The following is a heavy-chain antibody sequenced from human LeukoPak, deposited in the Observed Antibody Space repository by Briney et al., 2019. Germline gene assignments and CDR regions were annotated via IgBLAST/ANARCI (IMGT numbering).Heavy chain of an antibody. CDR3: ARHSGYYYARDAFDI. V-gene: IGHV4-39*01. J-gene: IGHJ3*02. CDR2: IYYSGST. CDR1: GFTFSSYW. Sequence: GSLRLSCAASGFTFSSYWMSWVRQPPGKGLEWIGSIYYSGSTYYNPSLESRVTISVDTSKNQFTLKLSSVTAADTAVYYCARHSGYYYARDAFDIWGQGTLVTVSS. D-gene: IGHD3-22*01.